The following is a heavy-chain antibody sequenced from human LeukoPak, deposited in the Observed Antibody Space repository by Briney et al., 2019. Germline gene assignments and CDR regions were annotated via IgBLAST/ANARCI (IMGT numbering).Heavy chain of an antibody. D-gene: IGHD3-10*01. CDR1: GFTFSSYS. J-gene: IGHJ6*04. V-gene: IGHV3-21*01. Sequence: GGSLRLSCAASGFTFSSYSMNWVRQAPGKGLEWVSSISSSSSYIYYADSVKGRFTISRDNAKDSLYLQMNSLRAEDTAVYYCARDPGILWFGEFNYGMDVWGKGTTVTVSS. CDR2: ISSSSSYI. CDR3: ARDPGILWFGEFNYGMDV.